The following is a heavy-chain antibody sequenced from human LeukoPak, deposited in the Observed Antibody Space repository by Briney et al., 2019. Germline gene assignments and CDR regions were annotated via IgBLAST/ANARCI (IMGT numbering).Heavy chain of an antibody. CDR2: IWYDGSNK. J-gene: IGHJ4*02. CDR3: ARDRHYYDSSGYYWGEFDY. D-gene: IGHD3-22*01. CDR1: GFTFSSYG. V-gene: IGHV3-33*01. Sequence: GGSLRLSCAASGFTFSSYGMHWVRQAPGKGLEWVAVIWYDGSNKYYADSVKGRFTISGDNSKNTLYLQMNSLRAEDTAVYYCARDRHYYDSSGYYWGEFDYWGQGTLVTVSS.